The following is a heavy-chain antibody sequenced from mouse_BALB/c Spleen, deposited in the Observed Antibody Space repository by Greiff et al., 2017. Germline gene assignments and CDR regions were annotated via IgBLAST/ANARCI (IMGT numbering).Heavy chain of an antibody. CDR2: IDPANGNT. Sequence: VHVKQSGTVLARPGASVKMSCKASGYTFTSYWMHWVKQRPEQGLEWIGRIDPANGNTKYDPKFQGKATITADTSSNTAYLQLSSLTSEDTAVYYCARFGTGAMDYWGQGTSVTVSS. D-gene: IGHD4-1*01. CDR3: ARFGTGAMDY. J-gene: IGHJ4*01. CDR1: GYTFTSYW. V-gene: IGHV14-1*02.